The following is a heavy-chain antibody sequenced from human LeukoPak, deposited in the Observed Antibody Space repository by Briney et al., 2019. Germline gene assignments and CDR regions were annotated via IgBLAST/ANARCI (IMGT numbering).Heavy chain of an antibody. Sequence: AGGSLKISCAASGFTFNNYSMSWVGQAPGKGLEWVSAVSGRDTSTYYTDSVKGRFTISRDNSKNTLYLQMDSLSAEDTAIYYCAKWGDYDVLTGYYDSDYWGQGTLVTVSS. CDR1: GFTFNNYS. V-gene: IGHV3-23*01. D-gene: IGHD3-9*01. J-gene: IGHJ4*02. CDR2: VSGRDTST. CDR3: AKWGDYDVLTGYYDSDY.